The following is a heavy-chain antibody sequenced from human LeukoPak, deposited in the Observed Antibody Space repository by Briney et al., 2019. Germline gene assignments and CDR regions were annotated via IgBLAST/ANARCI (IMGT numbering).Heavy chain of an antibody. CDR2: IDPADSDA. J-gene: IGHJ5*02. V-gene: IGHV5-51*01. D-gene: IGHD2-2*01. Sequence: GESLKISCKGSGDSFASCWIGWVRQMRGKRLEWMGGIDPADSDARYSSYFQVQVTISADKSTSTAYLQWSTLKASDTAIYYCARQSAAAQYTNWFDPWGQGTLVTVSS. CDR1: GDSFASCW. CDR3: ARQSAAAQYTNWFDP.